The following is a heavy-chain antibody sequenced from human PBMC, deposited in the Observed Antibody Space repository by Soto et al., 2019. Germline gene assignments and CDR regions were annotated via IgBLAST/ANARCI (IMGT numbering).Heavy chain of an antibody. Sequence: SETLSLTCTVSGGSVSSGNYYWSWIRQPPGKGLEWIGYIFHTGTTNYNPSLKSRVAISLDTSMNQFSLKLSSVTAADTAVCYCTRAPVSGSRCFDFWGQGTPVTVSS. J-gene: IGHJ4*02. D-gene: IGHD1-26*01. CDR2: IFHTGTT. CDR1: GGSVSSGNYY. V-gene: IGHV4-61*01. CDR3: TRAPVSGSRCFDF.